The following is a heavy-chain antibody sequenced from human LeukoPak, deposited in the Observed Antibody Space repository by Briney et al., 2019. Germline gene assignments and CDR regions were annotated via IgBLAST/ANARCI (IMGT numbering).Heavy chain of an antibody. CDR1: GYTFTGYY. CDR2: INPNSGGT. D-gene: IGHD3-22*01. J-gene: IGHJ2*01. V-gene: IGHV1-2*02. CDR3: ARVLSSGYLNWYFDL. Sequence: VASVKVSCKASGYTFTGYYMHWVRQAPGQGLEWMGWINPNSGGTNYAQKFQGRVTMTRDTSISTAYMELSRLRSDDTAVYYCARVLSSGYLNWYFDLWGRGTLVTVSS.